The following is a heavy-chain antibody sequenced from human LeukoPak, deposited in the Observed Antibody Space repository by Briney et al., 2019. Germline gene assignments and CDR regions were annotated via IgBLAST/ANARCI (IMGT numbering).Heavy chain of an antibody. J-gene: IGHJ4*02. CDR3: AKNTFCSSSSCQTALDY. V-gene: IGHV3-21*01. Sequence: GGSLRLSCAASGFTFSSYSINWVRQAPGKGLEWVSSISSTSTYMYYADSVKGRFTISRDNATNSLFLQMNRLRAEDTAVYYCAKNTFCSSSSCQTALDYWGQGTLVTVSS. D-gene: IGHD2-15*01. CDR1: GFTFSSYS. CDR2: ISSTSTYM.